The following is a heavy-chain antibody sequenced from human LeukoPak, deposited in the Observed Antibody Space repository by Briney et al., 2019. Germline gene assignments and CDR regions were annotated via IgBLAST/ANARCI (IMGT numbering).Heavy chain of an antibody. CDR3: ARAAHYDTWDFDY. V-gene: IGHV4-59*01. CDR1: GGSIRGYY. D-gene: IGHD3-16*01. J-gene: IGHJ4*02. Sequence: PSETLSLTCTVSGGSIRGYYWSWIRQPPGRGLEWIGYISYNGGTNYNPALKSRLSISVDTSKNQFSLNLNSVTAADTAVYFCARAAHYDTWDFDYWGQGTLVTVSS. CDR2: ISYNGGT.